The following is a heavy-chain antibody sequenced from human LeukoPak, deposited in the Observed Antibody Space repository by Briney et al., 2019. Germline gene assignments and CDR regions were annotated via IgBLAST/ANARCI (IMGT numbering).Heavy chain of an antibody. V-gene: IGHV4-31*03. CDR1: GGSISSGGCS. CDR3: ARGPGGQLLATLVDY. D-gene: IGHD2-2*01. J-gene: IGHJ4*02. CDR2: IYYSASI. Sequence: PSQTLSLTCTVSGGSISSGGCSWSWIRQHPGQGLEWIGYIYYSASIYYYPSLKSRVTVSVDTSKNPFSVNFVSVTAADTAVYYCARGPGGQLLATLVDYWGQGTLVTVSS.